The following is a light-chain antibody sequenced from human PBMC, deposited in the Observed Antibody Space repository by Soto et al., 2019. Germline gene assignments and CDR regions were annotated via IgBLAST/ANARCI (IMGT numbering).Light chain of an antibody. CDR3: QQYNSYLTWT. CDR1: QSISSW. Sequence: DIQMTQSPYTLSASVGDRVTITCRASQSISSWLAWYQQNPGKAPKLLIYDASSLESGVPSRFSGSGSGTEFTLTISSLQPDDFATYYCQQYNSYLTWTFGQGTKVDIK. V-gene: IGKV1-5*01. J-gene: IGKJ1*01. CDR2: DAS.